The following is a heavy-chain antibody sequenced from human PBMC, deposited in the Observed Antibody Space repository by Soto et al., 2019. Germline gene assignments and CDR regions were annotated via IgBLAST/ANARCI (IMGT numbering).Heavy chain of an antibody. Sequence: QDELVQSGAEVKKHGASVRGSCKASGYTFTTYGISWVRQAPGQGLEWMGWISASNGNIYYGQKFQGRVTMTTDSFTSTAYMELSSLTSDDTAVYYCARALPYSSSGDSWGRGTLVTVSS. CDR1: GYTFTTYG. V-gene: IGHV1-18*01. J-gene: IGHJ4*02. CDR2: ISASNGNI. D-gene: IGHD6-13*01. CDR3: ARALPYSSSGDS.